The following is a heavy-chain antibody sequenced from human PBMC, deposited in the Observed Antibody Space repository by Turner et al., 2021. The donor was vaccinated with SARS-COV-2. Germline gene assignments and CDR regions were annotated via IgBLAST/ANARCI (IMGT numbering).Heavy chain of an antibody. D-gene: IGHD1-26*01. J-gene: IGHJ6*02. Sequence: QVTLKESGPVLVTPTETLTLTCTVSGFSLSNAKMGVSWIRQPPGKALEWLANIFSNDEKSYSTSLKSRLNISKDTSKSQVVLTMTNMDPVDTATYYCARIMWWELAYGMDVWGQGTTVTVSS. CDR3: ARIMWWELAYGMDV. CDR2: IFSNDEK. CDR1: GFSLSNAKMG. V-gene: IGHV2-26*01.